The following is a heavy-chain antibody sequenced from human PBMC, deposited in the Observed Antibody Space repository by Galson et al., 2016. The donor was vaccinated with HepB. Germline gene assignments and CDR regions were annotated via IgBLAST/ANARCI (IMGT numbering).Heavy chain of an antibody. CDR2: VKSMPEDGTT. CDR3: TTFVAVRGSGNKASLDY. V-gene: IGHV3-15*01. CDR1: GFTFTNAW. J-gene: IGHJ4*02. D-gene: IGHD3-10*01. Sequence: ASGFTFTNAWMSWVRQAPGKGLEWVGRVKSMPEDGTTDYAAPVKGRFTISRDDSKNSLYLQMNSLKIEDTAMYYCTTFVAVRGSGNKASLDYWGQGTLVTVSS.